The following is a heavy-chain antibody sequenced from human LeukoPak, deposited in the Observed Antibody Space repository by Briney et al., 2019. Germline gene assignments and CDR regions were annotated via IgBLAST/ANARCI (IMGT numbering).Heavy chain of an antibody. D-gene: IGHD6-13*01. Sequence: PGGSLRLSCAASGFTFSSYSMNWVRQAPGKGLEWVSYISSTSSIIYYADSVKGRFTISRDDAKNSLYLQMNSLRAEDTAVYYCAKDRTAAALDYWGQGTLVTVSS. CDR3: AKDRTAAALDY. V-gene: IGHV3-48*01. J-gene: IGHJ4*02. CDR2: ISSTSSII. CDR1: GFTFSSYS.